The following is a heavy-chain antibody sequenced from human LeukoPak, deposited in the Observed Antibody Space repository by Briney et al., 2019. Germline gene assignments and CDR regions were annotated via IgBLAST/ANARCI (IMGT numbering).Heavy chain of an antibody. Sequence: GGSLRLSCAASGFTFSSYAMSWVRQAPGKGLEWVSGISGSGTSTYYADSVKGRFTTSRDNSKNTLYLQMNSLRAEDTAVYYCAKVHLGGYSSSYYDLSYFDYWGQGTLVTVSS. V-gene: IGHV3-23*01. D-gene: IGHD6-13*01. CDR2: ISGSGTST. CDR1: GFTFSSYA. CDR3: AKVHLGGYSSSYYDLSYFDY. J-gene: IGHJ4*02.